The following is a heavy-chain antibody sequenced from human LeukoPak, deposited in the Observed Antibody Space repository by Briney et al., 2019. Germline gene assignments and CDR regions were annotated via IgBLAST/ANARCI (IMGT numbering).Heavy chain of an antibody. D-gene: IGHD6-13*01. Sequence: GGSLRLSCAASGFTFSNDAMSCVRQAPGKGLEWVSAIRGSGGSTYYADSVKGRLTISRDNSKNPLYLQMNSLRAEDTALYYGAKDVGSWSRGAFDYWGQGTLVTVSS. CDR2: IRGSGGST. CDR3: AKDVGSWSRGAFDY. J-gene: IGHJ4*02. V-gene: IGHV3-23*01. CDR1: GFTFSNDA.